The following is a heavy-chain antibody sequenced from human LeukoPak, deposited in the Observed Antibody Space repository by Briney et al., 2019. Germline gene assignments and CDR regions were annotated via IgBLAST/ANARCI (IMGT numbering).Heavy chain of an antibody. Sequence: GASVKVSCKASGGTFSSYAISWVRQAPGQGLEWMGGIIPIFGTANYAQKFQGRVTITADESMSTAYMELSSLRSEDTAVYYCAREDIVVVPAHIQGWFDPWGQGTLVTVSS. V-gene: IGHV1-69*13. CDR2: IIPIFGTA. CDR1: GGTFSSYA. CDR3: AREDIVVVPAHIQGWFDP. J-gene: IGHJ5*02. D-gene: IGHD2-2*01.